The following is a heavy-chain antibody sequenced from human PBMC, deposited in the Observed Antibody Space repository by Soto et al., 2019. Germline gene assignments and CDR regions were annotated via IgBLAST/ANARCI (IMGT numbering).Heavy chain of an antibody. J-gene: IGHJ3*02. CDR3: AHIGRGDAFDI. CDR2: IYWDDDK. Sequence: QITLKESGPTLVKPTQTLTLTCTFSGFSLSTSAVGVGWIRQPPGKALEWLALIYWDDDKRYSPSQKSRHSINKDTSKNKVVLTVTSMDPVDTATYYCAHIGRGDAFDIWGQGTMVTVSS. V-gene: IGHV2-5*02. CDR1: GFSLSTSAVG. D-gene: IGHD3-10*01.